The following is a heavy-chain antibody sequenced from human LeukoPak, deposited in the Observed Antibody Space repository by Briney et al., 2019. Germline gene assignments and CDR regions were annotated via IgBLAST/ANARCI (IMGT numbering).Heavy chain of an antibody. J-gene: IGHJ4*02. V-gene: IGHV4-34*01. D-gene: IGHD3-10*01. CDR2: INHSGST. CDR3: ARVVWFGEVSNFDY. Sequence: SETLSLTCAVYGGSFSGYYWSWIRQPPGKGLEWIGEINHSGSTNYNPSLKSRVTISVDTSKNQFSLKLSSVTAADTAVYYCARVVWFGEVSNFDYWGQGTLVTVSS. CDR1: GGSFSGYY.